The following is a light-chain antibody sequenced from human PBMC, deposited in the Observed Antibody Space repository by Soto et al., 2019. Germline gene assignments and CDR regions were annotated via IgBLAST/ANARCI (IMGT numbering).Light chain of an antibody. V-gene: IGKV1-39*01. CDR3: QQSYSTPIT. Sequence: DIQMTQSPSSLSASVGDRVTITCRASQSISNYLNWYQQKPGKAPKVLIYAASSLQSGVPSRFSGSGSGTDFTLTISSLQPEDVATYYCQQSYSTPITLGQGTRLEIK. J-gene: IGKJ5*01. CDR1: QSISNY. CDR2: AAS.